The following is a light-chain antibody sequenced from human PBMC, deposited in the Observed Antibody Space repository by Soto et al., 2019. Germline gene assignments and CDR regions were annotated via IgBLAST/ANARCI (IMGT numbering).Light chain of an antibody. Sequence: QSALTQPASVSVSPGQSITLSCTGSSSDVGSSNYVSWYQQLPGKAPKLIIFDVNNRPSGVSDRFSGSKSDNTASLTISGLQAEDEDDYYCSSYTTLSTVIFGGGTKLTVL. J-gene: IGLJ2*01. CDR1: SSDVGSSNY. CDR2: DVN. CDR3: SSYTTLSTVI. V-gene: IGLV2-14*03.